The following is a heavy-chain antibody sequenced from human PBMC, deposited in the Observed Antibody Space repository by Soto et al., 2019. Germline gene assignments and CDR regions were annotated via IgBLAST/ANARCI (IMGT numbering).Heavy chain of an antibody. V-gene: IGHV3-21*01. J-gene: IGHJ5*02. CDR2: ITSTGTYV. Sequence: KPGGSLRLSCEASGFTFSAYGMHWVRQAPGKGLEWASSITSTGTYVFYADSVKGRFTISRDNTKNSLYLHMTSLRPEDTSVYFCARGFPTGVNWFDTWGQGTLVTVSS. CDR1: GFTFSAYG. D-gene: IGHD3-10*01. CDR3: ARGFPTGVNWFDT.